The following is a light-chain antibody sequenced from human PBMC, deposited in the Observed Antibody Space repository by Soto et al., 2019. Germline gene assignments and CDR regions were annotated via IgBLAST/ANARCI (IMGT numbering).Light chain of an antibody. J-gene: IGKJ2*01. Sequence: EIVMTQSPLSLPVTPGEPASISCRSSQNLLSSNGNNYLDWYLQKPGQSPQLLIYLGSNRASGVPDRFSGIGSGTDLTLKISRVEAEDVGVYYCMQALQTSYTFGQGTKLEIK. V-gene: IGKV2-28*01. CDR3: MQALQTSYT. CDR2: LGS. CDR1: QNLLSSNGNNY.